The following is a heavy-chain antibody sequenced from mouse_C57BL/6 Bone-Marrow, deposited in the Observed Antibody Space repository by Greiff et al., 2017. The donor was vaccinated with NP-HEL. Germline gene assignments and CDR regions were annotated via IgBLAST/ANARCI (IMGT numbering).Heavy chain of an antibody. D-gene: IGHD2-1*01. Sequence: EVQLVESGGGLVQPGESLKLSCESNEYEFPSHDMSWVRKTPEKRLELVAAINSDGGSTYYPDTMERRFIISRDNTKKTLYLQMSRLRSEDTALYYCARRGIYYGKEDWYFDVWGTGTTVTVSS. CDR2: INSDGGST. J-gene: IGHJ1*03. V-gene: IGHV5-2*01. CDR3: ARRGIYYGKEDWYFDV. CDR1: EYEFPSHD.